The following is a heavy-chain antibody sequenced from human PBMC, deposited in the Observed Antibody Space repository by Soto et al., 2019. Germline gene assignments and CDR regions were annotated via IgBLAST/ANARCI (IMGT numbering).Heavy chain of an antibody. V-gene: IGHV4-30-4*01. CDR1: GGSISSGDYY. J-gene: IGHJ4*02. CDR2: IYYSGST. Sequence: SETLSLTCTVSGGSISSGDYYWSWIRQPPGKGLEWIGYIYYSGSTYYNPSLKSRVTISVDTSKNQFSLKLSSVTAADTAVYYCARGSDYYGSGTDYWGQGTLVTVSS. CDR3: ARGSDYYGSGTDY. D-gene: IGHD3-10*01.